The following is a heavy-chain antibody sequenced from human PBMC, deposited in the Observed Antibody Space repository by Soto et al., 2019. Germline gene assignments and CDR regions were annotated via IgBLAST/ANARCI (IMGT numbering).Heavy chain of an antibody. CDR2: SKNKADSYTT. Sequence: EVQLVESGGGLVQPGGSLRLSCAASGFTFSDHYMDWVRQAPGKGLEWVGRSKNKADSYTTEYAASVKGRFTISRDGSKHSLFLQMNSLKTEDTAVYYCARVAYCGGDCQRGFDPWGQGTLVTVSS. J-gene: IGHJ5*02. V-gene: IGHV3-72*01. CDR1: GFTFSDHY. CDR3: ARVAYCGGDCQRGFDP. D-gene: IGHD2-21*02.